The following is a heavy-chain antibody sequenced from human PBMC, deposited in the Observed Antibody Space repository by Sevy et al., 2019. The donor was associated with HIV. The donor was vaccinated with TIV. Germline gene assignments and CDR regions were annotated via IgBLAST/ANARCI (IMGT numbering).Heavy chain of an antibody. Sequence: SETLSLTCTISGDTIVSSGHYWGWIRQTPGKGLEWIGSVYYNGHTYYNPSLKSRLTRSIDTSKNQFSLNLNSVTAADTGIYFCAREAGGYDYDYGMDVWGQGTTVTVSS. D-gene: IGHD6-13*01. CDR1: GDTIVSSGHY. V-gene: IGHV4-39*01. CDR3: AREAGGYDYDYGMDV. CDR2: VYYNGHT. J-gene: IGHJ6*02.